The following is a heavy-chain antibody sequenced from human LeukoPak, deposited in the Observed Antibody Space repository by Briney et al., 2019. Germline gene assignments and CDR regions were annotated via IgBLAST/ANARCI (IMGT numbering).Heavy chain of an antibody. CDR2: IYYSGST. J-gene: IGHJ4*02. CDR3: ARERIAVAGTIDY. V-gene: IGHV4-59*01. CDR1: GGSFSGYY. Sequence: SETLSLTCAVYGGSFSGYYWSWIRQPPGKGLEWIGYIYYSGSTYYNPSLKSRVTISVDTSKNQFSLKLSSVTAADTAVYYCARERIAVAGTIDYWGQGTLVTVSS. D-gene: IGHD6-19*01.